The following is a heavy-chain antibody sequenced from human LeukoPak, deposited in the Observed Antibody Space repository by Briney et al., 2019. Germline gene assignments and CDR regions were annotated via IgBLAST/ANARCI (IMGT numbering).Heavy chain of an antibody. CDR3: AKDRGFSYGLGS. D-gene: IGHD3-10*01. Sequence: PGGSLRLPCAASGFTFSSYDMYWVRQAPGKGLEWVAVISYDGSNKYYADAVKGRFSVSRDTSKNTLYLQMSSLRGEDTAVYYCAKDRGFSYGLGSWGQGTLVTVSS. V-gene: IGHV3-30*18. CDR1: GFTFSSYD. CDR2: ISYDGSNK. J-gene: IGHJ5*02.